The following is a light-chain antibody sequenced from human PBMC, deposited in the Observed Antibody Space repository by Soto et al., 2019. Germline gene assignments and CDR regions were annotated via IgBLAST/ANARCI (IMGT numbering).Light chain of an antibody. CDR2: AAS. CDR3: QQSYSTPPA. V-gene: IGKV1-39*01. CDR1: QGISSY. J-gene: IGKJ1*01. Sequence: DIQMTQSPSSLSASVGDRVTITCRASQGISSYLNWYQQKPGKAPNLLIYAASSLQSGVPSRFSGSGSGTDFTFTISSLQPQDFATYYCQQSYSTPPAFGQGPNVDI.